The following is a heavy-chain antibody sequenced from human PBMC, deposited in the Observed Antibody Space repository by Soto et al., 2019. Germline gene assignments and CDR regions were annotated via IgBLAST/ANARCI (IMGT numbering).Heavy chain of an antibody. CDR1: GGTFSSNP. CDR3: ARDLSAVKWREAFKYYRMDI. CDR2: IIPIFATP. J-gene: IGHJ6*02. Sequence: QVQLMQSGAEVRKPGSSVTVSCKASGGTFSSNPISWVRQAPGQGLEWMGGIIPIFATPPYSWRFVDRLTLTADRSTHTAFMELTSLTSEDTAIYYCARDLSAVKWREAFKYYRMDIWGQGTTVTVS. D-gene: IGHD4-17*01. V-gene: IGHV1-69*06.